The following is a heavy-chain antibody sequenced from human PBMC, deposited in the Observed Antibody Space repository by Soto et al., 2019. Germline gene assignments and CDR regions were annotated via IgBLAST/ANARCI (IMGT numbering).Heavy chain of an antibody. CDR1: GGSVTSYY. V-gene: IGHV4-4*07. D-gene: IGHD7-27*01. CDR3: ARDATGNYFDS. CDR2: IYSTGST. Sequence: PSETLSLTCTVSGGSVTSYYWSWIRQPAGKGLEWIGRIYSTGSTSYNPSLNSRVTMSVDTSKNHFSLKLTSVTAADTAVYYCARDATGNYFDSWNQGILVTVSS. J-gene: IGHJ4*02.